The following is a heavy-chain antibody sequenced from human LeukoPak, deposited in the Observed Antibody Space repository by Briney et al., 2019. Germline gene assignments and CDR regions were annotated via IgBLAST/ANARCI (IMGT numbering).Heavy chain of an antibody. D-gene: IGHD3-9*01. CDR1: GFTFGDYA. V-gene: IGHV3-15*01. CDR3: TTGLKGYYDILTGYYQLNYYYGMDV. CDR2: IKSKTDGGTT. Sequence: PGRSLRLSCTASGFTFGDYAMSWVRQAPGKGLEWVGRIKSKTDGGTTDYAAPVKGRFTISRDDSKNTLYLQMNSLKTEDTAVYYCTTGLKGYYDILTGYYQLNYYYGMDVWGKGTTVTVSS. J-gene: IGHJ6*04.